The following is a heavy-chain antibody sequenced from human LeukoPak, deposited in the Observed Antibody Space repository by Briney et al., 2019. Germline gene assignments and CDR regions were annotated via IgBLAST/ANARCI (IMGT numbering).Heavy chain of an antibody. Sequence: GGSLRLSCAASGFTFSSYSMNWVRQAPGKGLEWVSSISSSSSYIYYADSVKGRFTISRDNAKNSLYLQMNSLRAEGTAVYYCARDSPLHDAFDIWGQGTMVTVSS. CDR1: GFTFSSYS. CDR3: ARDSPLHDAFDI. V-gene: IGHV3-21*01. J-gene: IGHJ3*02. D-gene: IGHD2-15*01. CDR2: ISSSSSYI.